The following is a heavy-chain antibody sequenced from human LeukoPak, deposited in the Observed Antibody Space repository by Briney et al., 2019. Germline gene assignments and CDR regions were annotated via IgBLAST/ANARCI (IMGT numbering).Heavy chain of an antibody. CDR1: GFSLSTSAVG. V-gene: IGHV2-5*01. CDR2: FYWNDDK. Sequence: ESGPTLVKPTQTLTLTCTFSGFSLSTSAVGVGWIRQPPGKALECLGIFYWNDDKRYSPSLKSRLSITKDTSKNQVVLTITNMDPVDTATYFCAHEGYCSTASCYYFDHWGQGTLVTASS. J-gene: IGHJ4*02. D-gene: IGHD2-2*01. CDR3: AHEGYCSTASCYYFDH.